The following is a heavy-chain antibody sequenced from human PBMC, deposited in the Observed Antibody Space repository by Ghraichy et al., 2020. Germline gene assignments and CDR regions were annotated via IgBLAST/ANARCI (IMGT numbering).Heavy chain of an antibody. Sequence: GTLSLTCAASGFTFSNYSMNWVRQAPGKGLEWISYINFTGSTTYYADSVKGRFSISRDNAKNSLYLQMNSLRDEDAAVYYCARANYDFWSASNYYYGMDVWGQGTTVTVSS. CDR3: ARANYDFWSASNYYYGMDV. J-gene: IGHJ6*02. CDR1: GFTFSNYS. D-gene: IGHD3-3*01. V-gene: IGHV3-48*02. CDR2: INFTGSTT.